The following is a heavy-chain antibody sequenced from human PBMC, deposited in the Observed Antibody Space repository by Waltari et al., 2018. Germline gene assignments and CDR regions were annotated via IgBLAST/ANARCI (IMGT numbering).Heavy chain of an antibody. Sequence: EVQLVESGGGLVQPGRSLRLSCAASGFTFDDYAIHWVRQAPGKGLEWVSVISWNSGSIGYADSVKGRFTISRDNAKNSLYLQMNSLRAEDTALYYCAKGPNSGWLEDAFDIWGQGTMVTVSS. D-gene: IGHD6-19*01. CDR3: AKGPNSGWLEDAFDI. CDR1: GFTFDDYA. V-gene: IGHV3-9*01. CDR2: ISWNSGSI. J-gene: IGHJ3*02.